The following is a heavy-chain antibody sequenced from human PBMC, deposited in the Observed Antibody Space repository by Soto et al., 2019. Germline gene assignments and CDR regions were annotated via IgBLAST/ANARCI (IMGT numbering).Heavy chain of an antibody. J-gene: IGHJ6*02. Sequence: SETLSLTCTVSGGSISSGGYYWSWIRQHPGKGLEWIGYIYYSGSTYYNPSLKSRVTISVDTSKNQFSLKLSSVTAADTAVYYCAREYGDYVGYYYGMDVWGQGTTVTVSS. V-gene: IGHV4-31*03. CDR2: IYYSGST. CDR3: AREYGDYVGYYYGMDV. CDR1: GGSISSGGYY. D-gene: IGHD4-17*01.